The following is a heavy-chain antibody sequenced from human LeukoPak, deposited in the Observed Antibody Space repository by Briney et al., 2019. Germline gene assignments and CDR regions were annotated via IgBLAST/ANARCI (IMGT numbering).Heavy chain of an antibody. CDR1: GFTFSSHA. J-gene: IGHJ4*02. CDR2: ITGSGGST. V-gene: IGHV3-23*01. D-gene: IGHD1-14*01. Sequence: PGGSLRLSCAASGFTFSSHAMTWVRQAPGKGLEWGSSITGSGGSTFYAASVKGRFTISRGNSKNTLYLQMNSLRAEDTAVYYCAKLGISDGIDYWGQGTLVTVSS. CDR3: AKLGISDGIDY.